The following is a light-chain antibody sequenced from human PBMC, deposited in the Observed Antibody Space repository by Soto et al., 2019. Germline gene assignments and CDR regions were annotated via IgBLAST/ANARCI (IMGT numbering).Light chain of an antibody. CDR1: SSDVGGYNY. Sequence: QSVLTQPASVSGSPGQSITISCTGTSSDVGGYNYVSWYQQHPAKAPKLMIYEVNNRPSGVSNRFSGSKSDNTASLTISGLQAEDEAAYYCSSYTSSTTLVFGGGTKLTVL. V-gene: IGLV2-14*01. CDR2: EVN. CDR3: SSYTSSTTLV. J-gene: IGLJ2*01.